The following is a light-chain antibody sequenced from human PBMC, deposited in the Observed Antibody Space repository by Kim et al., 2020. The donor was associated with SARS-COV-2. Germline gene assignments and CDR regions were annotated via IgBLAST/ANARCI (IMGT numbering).Light chain of an antibody. CDR2: KAS. V-gene: IGKV1-5*03. J-gene: IGKJ5*01. Sequence: DIQMTQSPSTLSAFVGDRVTMTCRASQSVDGWLAWYQQKPGKAPKLLIYKASSLESGVPSRFSGSGSGTEFTLTISSLQPDDFATYYCQQYNSYSITFGQGTRLEIK. CDR3: QQYNSYSIT. CDR1: QSVDGW.